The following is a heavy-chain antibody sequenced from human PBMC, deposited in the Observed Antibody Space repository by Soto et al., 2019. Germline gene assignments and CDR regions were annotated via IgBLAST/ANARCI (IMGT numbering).Heavy chain of an antibody. CDR1: GFTFSSYE. D-gene: IGHD4-4*01. CDR2: ISSSGSTI. Sequence: VESLRLSCAASGFTFSSYEMNWVRQAPGKGLEWVSYISSSGSTIYYADSVKGRFTISRDNAKNSLYLQMNRLRAEDTAVYYWARESQTVGNFDYWGQGTLVTVCS. CDR3: ARESQTVGNFDY. V-gene: IGHV3-48*03. J-gene: IGHJ4*02.